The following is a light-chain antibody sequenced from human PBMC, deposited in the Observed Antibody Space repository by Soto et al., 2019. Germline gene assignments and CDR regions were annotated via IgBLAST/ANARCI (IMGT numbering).Light chain of an antibody. Sequence: NFMLTQSHSVSDSPGKTVTISCTGSGGSIASNYVQWYQQRPGSAPTIVIFEDNQRPSGVPDRFSGSIDTSSNSASLTISGLKTEDEADYYCQSYDSDSQGVFGGGTKVTVL. CDR3: QSYDSDSQGV. J-gene: IGLJ3*02. CDR1: GGSIASNY. CDR2: EDN. V-gene: IGLV6-57*02.